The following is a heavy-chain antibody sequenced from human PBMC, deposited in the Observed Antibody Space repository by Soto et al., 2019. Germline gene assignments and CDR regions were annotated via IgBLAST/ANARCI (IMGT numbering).Heavy chain of an antibody. CDR1: GASMSSHY. V-gene: IGHV4-59*11. CDR3: ARADPDASVGY. D-gene: IGHD3-16*01. CDR2: ISYSGST. Sequence: PSETLSLTCTVSGASMSSHYWSWLRQSPGRGLEWIGYISYSGSTYYHPSHKSRVTISADTSRNQFSLKLSAVISADTAVYYCARADPDASVGYWGQGTLVTVSS. J-gene: IGHJ4*02.